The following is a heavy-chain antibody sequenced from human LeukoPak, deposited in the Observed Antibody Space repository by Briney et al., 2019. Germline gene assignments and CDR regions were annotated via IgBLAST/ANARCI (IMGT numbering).Heavy chain of an antibody. V-gene: IGHV5-51*01. J-gene: IGHJ1*01. Sequence: GESLKISCKGSGYSFTSYWIGWVRQMPGKGLEWMGIIYPGDSDTRYSPSFQGQVTISADKSIRTAYLQWSSLKASDTAMYYCASLSYGSGWYSGYFQHWGQGTLVTVSS. CDR1: GYSFTSYW. CDR2: IYPGDSDT. CDR3: ASLSYGSGWYSGYFQH. D-gene: IGHD6-19*01.